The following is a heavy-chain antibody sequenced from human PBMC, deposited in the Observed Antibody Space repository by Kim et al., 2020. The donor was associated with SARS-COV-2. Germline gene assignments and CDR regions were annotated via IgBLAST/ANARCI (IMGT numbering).Heavy chain of an antibody. CDR2: INTNTGNP. CDR3: ARVKYDY. Sequence: ASVKVSCKASGYTFTAYAVNWVRQAPGQGLEWMGWINTNTGNPTYAQGFTGRFVFSLDTSVSTAYLQIRSLRTDDTAVYFCARVKYDYWGQGTLVTVSS. J-gene: IGHJ4*02. CDR1: GYTFTAYA. V-gene: IGHV7-4-1*02.